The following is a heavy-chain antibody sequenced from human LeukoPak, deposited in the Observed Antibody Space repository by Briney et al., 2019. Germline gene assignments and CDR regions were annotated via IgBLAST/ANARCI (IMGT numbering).Heavy chain of an antibody. J-gene: IGHJ3*02. V-gene: IGHV3-30-3*01. CDR1: GFTFSSYA. Sequence: PGGSLRLSCAASGFTFSSYAMHWVRQAPGKGLEWVAVISYDGSNKYYADSVKGRFTISRDNSKNTLYLQMNSLRAEDTAVYYCARVAYYGSGTMGAFDIWGQGTMVTVSS. CDR2: ISYDGSNK. D-gene: IGHD3-10*01. CDR3: ARVAYYGSGTMGAFDI.